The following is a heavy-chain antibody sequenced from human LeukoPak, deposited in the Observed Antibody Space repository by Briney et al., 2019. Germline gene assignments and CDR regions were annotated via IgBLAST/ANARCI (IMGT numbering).Heavy chain of an antibody. V-gene: IGHV5-51*01. J-gene: IGHJ6*02. CDR2: IYPGDSNI. Sequence: GESLKISCQGSGYTFGNYWIGWVRQTPGKGLEWMGLIYPGDSNIKYSPSFQGQVTISVDKSISTAYLQWSSLKASDTAMYYCARLPSPYYDFWSGYYTGYYYGMDVWGQGTTVTVSS. CDR3: ARLPSPYYDFWSGYYTGYYYGMDV. CDR1: GYTFGNYW. D-gene: IGHD3-3*01.